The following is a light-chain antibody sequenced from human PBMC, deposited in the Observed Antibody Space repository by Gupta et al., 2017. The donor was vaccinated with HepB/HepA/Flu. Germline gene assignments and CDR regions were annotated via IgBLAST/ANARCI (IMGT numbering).Light chain of an antibody. Sequence: QSVLTQPPSVSGVPGQRVTISCTGSSSNIGAGYDVHWYQQLPGTAPKLVIYANNNRPSGVPDRFSGSKSGTLASLAITGLQTEDEADYYCQSYDSSLSGLGVFGGGTKLTVL. V-gene: IGLV1-40*01. CDR3: QSYDSSLSGLGV. J-gene: IGLJ3*02. CDR1: SSNIGAGYD. CDR2: ANN.